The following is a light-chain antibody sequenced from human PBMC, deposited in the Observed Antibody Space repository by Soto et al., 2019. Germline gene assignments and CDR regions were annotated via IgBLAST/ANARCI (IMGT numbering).Light chain of an antibody. V-gene: IGKV1-27*01. CDR1: QGISNY. CDR2: AAS. Sequence: DIQITQSPSSLSASVGDRVTITCRASQGISNYLTWYQQKPGEVPKLLIYAASTLQSGVPSRFSGSGSGIDFTLMISSLQPEDVASYYCQKYNSVRLSFGGWTKVEIK. J-gene: IGKJ4*01. CDR3: QKYNSVRLS.